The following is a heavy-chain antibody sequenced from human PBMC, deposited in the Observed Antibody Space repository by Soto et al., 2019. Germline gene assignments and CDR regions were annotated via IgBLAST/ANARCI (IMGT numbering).Heavy chain of an antibody. CDR2: IDPSDSYT. V-gene: IGHV5-10-1*01. D-gene: IGHD6-6*01. Sequence: RGESLKISCKGSGYIFTSYWISWVRQMPGKGLEWMGRIDPSDSYTNYSPSFQGHVTISADKSISTAYLQWSSLKASDTAMYYCARRGQLGPDYYGMDVWGQGTTVTVSS. J-gene: IGHJ6*02. CDR3: ARRGQLGPDYYGMDV. CDR1: GYIFTSYW.